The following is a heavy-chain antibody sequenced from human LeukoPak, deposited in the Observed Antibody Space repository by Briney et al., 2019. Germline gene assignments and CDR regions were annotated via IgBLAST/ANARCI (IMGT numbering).Heavy chain of an antibody. D-gene: IGHD2-2*01. V-gene: IGHV3-21*01. CDR1: GFTFSSFA. CDR2: ISASASGT. Sequence: GGSLRLSCAASGFTFSSFAMSWVRQAPGRGLEWVSGISASASGTYYAGSVKGRFTISRDNAKNSLYLQMNSLRAEDTAVYYCARVSGYCSSTSCHAYSDNWGQGTLVTVSS. J-gene: IGHJ4*02. CDR3: ARVSGYCSSTSCHAYSDN.